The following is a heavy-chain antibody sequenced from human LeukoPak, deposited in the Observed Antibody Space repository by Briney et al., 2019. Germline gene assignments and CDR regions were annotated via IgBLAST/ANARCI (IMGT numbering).Heavy chain of an antibody. CDR3: ARDPGDTDWYNFDF. J-gene: IGHJ4*02. CDR2: IHSSGST. Sequence: PSETLSLTCTVSGGSLSGHFRSWFRWPPGKGLENIGYIHSSGSTNYNPSYKSRVTVSLEMSKNQFSLSLSSVTAADTAVYYCARDPGDTDWYNFDFWGQGILVTVSS. D-gene: IGHD3-9*01. CDR1: GGSLSGHF. V-gene: IGHV4-59*11.